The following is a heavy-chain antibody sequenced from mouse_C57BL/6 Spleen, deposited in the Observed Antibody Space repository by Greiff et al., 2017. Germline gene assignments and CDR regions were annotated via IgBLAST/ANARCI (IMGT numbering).Heavy chain of an antibody. CDR3: ARYPITTVVATDYAMDY. Sequence: VQGVESGPELVKPGASVKISCKASGYAFSSSWMNWVKQRPGKGLEWIGRIYPGDGDTNYNGKFKGKATLTADKSSITAYMQLSSLTSEDSAVYFCARYPITTVVATDYAMDYWGQGTSVTVSS. J-gene: IGHJ4*01. D-gene: IGHD1-1*01. CDR1: GYAFSSSW. V-gene: IGHV1-82*01. CDR2: IYPGDGDT.